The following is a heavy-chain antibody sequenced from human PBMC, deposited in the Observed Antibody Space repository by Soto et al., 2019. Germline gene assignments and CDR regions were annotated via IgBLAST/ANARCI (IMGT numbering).Heavy chain of an antibody. Sequence: GGSLRLSCAASGFTFSSYGMHWVRQAPGKGLGWVAVISYDGSNKYYADSVKGRFTISRDNSKNTLYLQMNSLRAEDTAVYYCAKGSITMVRGAPYGMDVWGQGTTVTVSS. V-gene: IGHV3-30*18. J-gene: IGHJ6*02. D-gene: IGHD3-10*01. CDR3: AKGSITMVRGAPYGMDV. CDR1: GFTFSSYG. CDR2: ISYDGSNK.